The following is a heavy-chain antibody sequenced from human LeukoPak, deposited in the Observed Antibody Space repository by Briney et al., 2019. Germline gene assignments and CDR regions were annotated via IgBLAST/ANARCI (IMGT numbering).Heavy chain of an antibody. D-gene: IGHD6-13*01. CDR1: GYTFTSYG. J-gene: IGHJ6*02. CDR3: ARDISSSLSGGMDV. V-gene: IGHV1-18*01. Sequence: ASVKVSCKASGYTFTSYGISWVRQAPGQGLEWMGWISAYNGNTNYAQKLQGRVTMTTDTSTGTAYMELRSLRSDDTAVYYCARDISSSLSGGMDVWGQGTTVTVSS. CDR2: ISAYNGNT.